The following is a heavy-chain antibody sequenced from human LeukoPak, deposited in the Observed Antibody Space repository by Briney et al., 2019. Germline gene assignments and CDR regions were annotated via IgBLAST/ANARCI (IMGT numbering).Heavy chain of an antibody. CDR3: ARDRTMVRGVKNDY. CDR2: ISSSSSYI. CDR1: GFTFSSYS. D-gene: IGHD3-10*01. J-gene: IGHJ4*02. V-gene: IGHV3-21*01. Sequence: GGSLRLSCAASGFTFSSYSMNWVRQAPGKGLEWVSSISSSSSYIYYADSVKGRFTISRDNAKNSLYLQMNSLRAEDTAVYYRARDRTMVRGVKNDYWGQGTLVTVSS.